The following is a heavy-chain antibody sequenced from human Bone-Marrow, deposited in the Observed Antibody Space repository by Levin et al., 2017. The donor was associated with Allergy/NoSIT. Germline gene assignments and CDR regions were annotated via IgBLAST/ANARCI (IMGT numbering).Heavy chain of an antibody. D-gene: IGHD6-19*01. CDR1: GFTFSTYA. CDR3: AKGMELWDIIAVGPPFDY. J-gene: IGHJ4*02. CDR2: ISGGGGRT. Sequence: GGSLRLSCTAPGFTFSTYAMSWVRQAPGKGLEWVSSISGGGGRTDYADSVKGRFTISRDNSKNTLYLQMNSLRIEDTAVYYCAKGMELWDIIAVGPPFDYWGQGTLVTVSS. V-gene: IGHV3-23*01.